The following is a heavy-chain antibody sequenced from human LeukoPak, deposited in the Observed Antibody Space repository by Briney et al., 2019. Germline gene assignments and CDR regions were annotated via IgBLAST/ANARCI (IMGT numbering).Heavy chain of an antibody. Sequence: ASVKVSCKASGGTFSSYAISWVRQAPGQGLEWMGWISAYNGNTNYAQKLQGRVTMTTDTSTSTAYMELRSLRSDDTAVYYCARDHEPGSGLDYWGQGTLVTVSS. V-gene: IGHV1-18*01. CDR2: ISAYNGNT. D-gene: IGHD1-26*01. CDR3: ARDHEPGSGLDY. CDR1: GGTFSSYA. J-gene: IGHJ4*02.